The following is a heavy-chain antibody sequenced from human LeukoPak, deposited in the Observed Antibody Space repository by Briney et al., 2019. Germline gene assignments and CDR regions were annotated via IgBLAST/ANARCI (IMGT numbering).Heavy chain of an antibody. CDR1: GGSISSGDYY. Sequence: PSETLSLTYTVSGGSISSGDYYWSWIRQPPGKGLEWIGYIYYSGSTYYNPSLKSRVTISVVTSKNQFSLKLSSVTAADTAVYYCARESMVRGVPKAIDYWGQGTLVTVSS. J-gene: IGHJ4*02. V-gene: IGHV4-30-4*01. CDR3: ARESMVRGVPKAIDY. D-gene: IGHD3-10*01. CDR2: IYYSGST.